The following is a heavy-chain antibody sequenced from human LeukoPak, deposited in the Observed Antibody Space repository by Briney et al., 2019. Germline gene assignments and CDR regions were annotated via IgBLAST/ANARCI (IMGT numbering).Heavy chain of an antibody. CDR1: GYTFTGYY. CDR3: ARDCSGGSCYSGYDY. CDR2: INPNSGGT. V-gene: IGHV1-2*06. J-gene: IGHJ4*02. D-gene: IGHD2-15*01. Sequence: ASVKVSCKASGYTFTGYYMHWVRQAPGQGLEWMGRINPNSGGTNYAQKFQGRVTMTRDTSISTAYMEPSRLRSDDTAVYYCARDCSGGSCYSGYDYWGQGTLVTVSS.